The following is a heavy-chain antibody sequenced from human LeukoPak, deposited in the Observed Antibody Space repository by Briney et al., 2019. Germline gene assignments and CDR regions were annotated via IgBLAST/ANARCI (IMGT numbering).Heavy chain of an antibody. Sequence: GGSLRLSRAASGFTFSFYGIHWVRQAPGKGLEWVAVISDDGSTKYYSDSVKGRFTVSRDNSKGTLYLQMNSLTTEDTAVYCAKDRYYDIRGRLDPWGQGTLVTVSS. J-gene: IGHJ5*02. CDR1: GFTFSFYG. CDR3: AKDRYYDIRGRLDP. V-gene: IGHV3-30*18. CDR2: ISDDGSTK. D-gene: IGHD3-10*02.